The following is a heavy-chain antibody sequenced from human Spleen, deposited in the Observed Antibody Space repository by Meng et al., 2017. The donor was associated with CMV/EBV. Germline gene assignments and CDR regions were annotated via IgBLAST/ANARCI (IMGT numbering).Heavy chain of an antibody. Sequence: GEYLKISCAASGFTFSSYSMSWVRQAPGKGLEWVSSISSSSYIYYADSVNGRFTISRDNSKNTLYLQMNSLRAEDTAVYYCAKSITMIVVVRGYFDYWGQGTLVTVS. J-gene: IGHJ4*02. CDR1: GFTFSSYS. D-gene: IGHD3-22*01. CDR3: AKSITMIVVVRGYFDY. V-gene: IGHV3-21*04. CDR2: ISSSSYI.